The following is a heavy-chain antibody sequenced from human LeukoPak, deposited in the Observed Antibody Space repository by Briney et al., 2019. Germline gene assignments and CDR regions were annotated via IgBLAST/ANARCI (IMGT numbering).Heavy chain of an antibody. J-gene: IGHJ4*02. Sequence: SETLSLTCAVYGGSFSGYYWSWIRQPPGKGLEWIGEINHSGSTNYNPSLKSRVTISADTSKNQFSLKLSSVTAADTAVYYCARGGYAGSGYPNWGQGTLVTVSS. D-gene: IGHD3-22*01. CDR3: ARGGYAGSGYPN. CDR2: INHSGST. V-gene: IGHV4-34*01. CDR1: GGSFSGYY.